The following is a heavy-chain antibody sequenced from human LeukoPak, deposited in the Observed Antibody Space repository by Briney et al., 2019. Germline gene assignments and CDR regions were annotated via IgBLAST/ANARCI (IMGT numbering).Heavy chain of an antibody. CDR2: IYPGDSDT. J-gene: IGHJ3*02. CDR3: AGRRIVVVPAATPPAFDI. CDR1: GYSFTSYW. Sequence: GESLKISCKGSGYSFTSYWIGWVRQMPGKGLEWMGIIYPGDSDTRYSPSFQGQVTISADKSISTAYLQWSSLKASDTAMYYCAGRRIVVVPAATPPAFDIWGQGTMVTVSS. D-gene: IGHD2-2*01. V-gene: IGHV5-51*01.